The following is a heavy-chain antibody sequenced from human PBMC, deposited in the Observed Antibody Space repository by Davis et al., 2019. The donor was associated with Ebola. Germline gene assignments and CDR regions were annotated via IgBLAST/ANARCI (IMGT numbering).Heavy chain of an antibody. CDR2: IYHSGST. Sequence: MPSETLSLTCAVSGDSISSSNWWSWVRQTPGKGLEWIGEIYHSGSTNYNPSLKSRVTMSVDKSKNQFSLKLSSVTAADTAVYYCARDAVVSRGELDFWGQGTLVTVSS. D-gene: IGHD3-10*01. CDR3: ARDAVVSRGELDF. V-gene: IGHV4-4*02. CDR1: GDSISSSNW. J-gene: IGHJ4*02.